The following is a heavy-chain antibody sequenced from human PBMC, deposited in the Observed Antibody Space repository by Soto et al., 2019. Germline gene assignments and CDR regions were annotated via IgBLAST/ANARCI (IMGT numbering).Heavy chain of an antibody. CDR1: GFTFSSYA. D-gene: IGHD2-2*01. J-gene: IGHJ6*03. V-gene: IGHV3-23*01. CDR3: AKDHPEYIVVVPAAPPNYYYYMDV. CDR2: ISGSGGST. Sequence: ESGGGLVQPGGSLRLSCAASGFTFSSYAMSWVRQAPGKGLEWVSAISGSGGSTYYADSVKGRFTISRDNSKNTLYLQMNSLRAEDTAVYYCAKDHPEYIVVVPAAPPNYYYYMDVWGKGTTVTVSS.